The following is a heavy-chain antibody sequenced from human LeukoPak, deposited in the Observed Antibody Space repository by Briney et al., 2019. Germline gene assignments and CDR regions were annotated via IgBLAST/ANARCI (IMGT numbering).Heavy chain of an antibody. CDR1: GFTFRTYS. CDR2: ISSSSSYT. V-gene: IGHV3-21*01. D-gene: IGHD2-21*02. Sequence: GGSLRLSCAASGFTFRTYSMNWVRQAPGKGLEWVSSISSSSSYTFYADSVKGRFTISRDNAKNSLYLQMNRLTAEDTAVYYCARDWGLYCAGDCSTYFDYWGQGSLITVSS. J-gene: IGHJ4*02. CDR3: ARDWGLYCAGDCSTYFDY.